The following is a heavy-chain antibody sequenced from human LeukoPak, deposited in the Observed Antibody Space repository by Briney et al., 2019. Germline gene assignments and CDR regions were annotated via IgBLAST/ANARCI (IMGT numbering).Heavy chain of an antibody. Sequence: PGRSLRLSCAASGFTFSSYAMHWVRQAPGKGLEWVAVISYDGRQKYYADSVKGRFTISRDNSKNTLFLQMNSLRDEDTAVYYCTRVYLERLTAGYFDHWGQGTLVTVS. J-gene: IGHJ4*02. V-gene: IGHV3-30*14. CDR2: ISYDGRQK. D-gene: IGHD2-8*01. CDR3: TRVYLERLTAGYFDH. CDR1: GFTFSSYA.